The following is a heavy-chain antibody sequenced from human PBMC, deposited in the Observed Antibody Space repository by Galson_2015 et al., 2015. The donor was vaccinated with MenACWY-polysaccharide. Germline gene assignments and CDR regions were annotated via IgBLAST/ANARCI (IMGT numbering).Heavy chain of an antibody. V-gene: IGHV3-30*12. CDR3: AAGTGRDGYTFGF. CDR1: GFTFRNYG. J-gene: IGHJ4*02. D-gene: IGHD5-24*01. Sequence: SLRLSCAASGFTFRNYGMHWVRQAPGKGLEWVTVIYYDGSNKYYIDSVRGRFTISRDNSRNTLYLQMNSLRAEDTAVYYCAAGTGRDGYTFGFWGRGTLVTVSS. CDR2: IYYDGSNK.